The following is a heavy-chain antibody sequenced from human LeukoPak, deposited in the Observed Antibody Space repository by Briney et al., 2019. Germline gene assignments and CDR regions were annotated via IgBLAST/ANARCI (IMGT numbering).Heavy chain of an antibody. CDR1: GFTFSSYS. V-gene: IGHV3-21*01. CDR2: ISSSSSYI. J-gene: IGHJ4*02. D-gene: IGHD3-16*01. CDR3: ARGSRVLSDMWFDY. Sequence: GGSLRLSCAASGFTFSSYSMNWVRQAPGKGLEWVSSISSSSSYIYYADSVKGRFTISRDNAKNSLYLQMNSLRAEDTAVYYCARGSRVLSDMWFDYWGQGTLVTVSS.